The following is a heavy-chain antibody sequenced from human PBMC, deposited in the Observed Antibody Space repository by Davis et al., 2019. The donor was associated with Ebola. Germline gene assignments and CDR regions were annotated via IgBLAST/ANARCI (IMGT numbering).Heavy chain of an antibody. CDR3: AREISATGHAFDI. V-gene: IGHV1-2*06. CDR1: GYTFVDFY. CDR2: VDCRSGVT. Sequence: ASVKVSCKASGYTFVDFYVHWVRQAPGQGFEWMGRVDCRSGVTDHAQNFQGRVTMTKDTSITTAYMELRSLTSDDTALYYCAREISATGHAFDIWGQGTMVTVSS. J-gene: IGHJ3*02. D-gene: IGHD1-14*01.